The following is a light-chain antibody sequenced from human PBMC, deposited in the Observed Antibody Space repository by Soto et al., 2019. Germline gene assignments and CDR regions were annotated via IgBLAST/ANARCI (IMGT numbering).Light chain of an antibody. CDR1: QSVSSN. V-gene: IGKV3-15*01. CDR3: QQYDNWPRT. CDR2: GAS. J-gene: IGKJ1*01. Sequence: IVMTQSPATLSVSPGESATLSCWASQSVSSNLAWYQQKSGQAPRLLMYGASTRASGIPARFSGSGSGTEFTLTISSLQSEDFAVYYCQQYDNWPRTFGQGTKGDIK.